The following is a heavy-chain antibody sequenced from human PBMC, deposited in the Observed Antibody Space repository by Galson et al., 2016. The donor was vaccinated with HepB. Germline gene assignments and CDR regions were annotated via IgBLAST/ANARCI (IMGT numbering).Heavy chain of an antibody. J-gene: IGHJ1*01. Sequence: TLSLTCTVSGGSISSGDYYWSWIRQRPGKGLEWIGYIHYSGSAYYIPSLRGRVTISLDTSENQFSLKLSSVTAADTAVYYCAKVTHTSPIQHWGQGTLVTVSS. CDR3: AKVTHTSPIQH. D-gene: IGHD2-2*01. V-gene: IGHV4-31*03. CDR1: GGSISSGDYY. CDR2: IHYSGSA.